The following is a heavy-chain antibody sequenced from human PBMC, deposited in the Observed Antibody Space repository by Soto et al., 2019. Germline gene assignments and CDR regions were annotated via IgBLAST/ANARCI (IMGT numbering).Heavy chain of an antibody. CDR3: AREDRRGYSYGPEY. Sequence: EVQLLESGGGLVQPGGSLRLSCAASGFSFTTYAMSWVRQAPGKGLEWVSAISNSGSDTFYADSVQGRFTISRDDSKNTLFLHINSLRAEDTAIYYCAREDRRGYSYGPEYWGQGTLVIVSS. J-gene: IGHJ4*02. CDR1: GFSFTTYA. CDR2: ISNSGSDT. V-gene: IGHV3-23*01. D-gene: IGHD5-18*01.